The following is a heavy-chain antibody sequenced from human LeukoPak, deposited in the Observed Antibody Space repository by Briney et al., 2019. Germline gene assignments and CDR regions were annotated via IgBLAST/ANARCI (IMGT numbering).Heavy chain of an antibody. D-gene: IGHD3-16*01. V-gene: IGHV3-30-3*01. Sequence: PGGSLRLSCAASGFTFSSYAMSWVRHAPGRGLEWVAVISYDGSNKYYADSVKGRFTISRDNSKNTLYLQMNSLRAEDTAVYYCARALGGDYVDYWGQGTLVTVSS. J-gene: IGHJ4*02. CDR2: ISYDGSNK. CDR1: GFTFSSYA. CDR3: ARALGGDYVDY.